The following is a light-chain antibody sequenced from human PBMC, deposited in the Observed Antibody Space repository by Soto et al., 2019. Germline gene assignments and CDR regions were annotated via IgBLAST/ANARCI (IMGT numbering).Light chain of an antibody. J-gene: IGLJ1*01. V-gene: IGLV2-8*01. Sequence: QSGLTQPPSGSGSPGQSVTISCTGTSSDVGGYDYVSWYQQHPGKAPKLMIYEVTKRPSGVPDRFSGSKSGNTASLTVSGLQAEDEADYYCSSYAGSNNFVFGTGTKVTVL. CDR1: SSDVGGYDY. CDR2: EVT. CDR3: SSYAGSNNFV.